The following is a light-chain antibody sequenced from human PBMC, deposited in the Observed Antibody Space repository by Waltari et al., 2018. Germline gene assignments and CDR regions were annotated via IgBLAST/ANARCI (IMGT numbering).Light chain of an antibody. V-gene: IGKV3-11*01. Sequence: EIVLTQSPATLSLSPGERATLSCRASQSINGYLAWYQQKPGQASRLLIYDTSNRATGIPARFSGSGSGTDFTLNISSLEPEDFAVYYCQHRSNWPPLFAFGPGTKVDLK. CDR3: QHRSNWPPLFA. CDR1: QSINGY. CDR2: DTS. J-gene: IGKJ3*01.